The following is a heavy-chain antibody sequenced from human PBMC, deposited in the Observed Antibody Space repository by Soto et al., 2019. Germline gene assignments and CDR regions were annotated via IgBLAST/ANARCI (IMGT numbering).Heavy chain of an antibody. Sequence: LTELSMHWVRQAPGKGLEWMGGFDPEDGETIYAQKFQGRVTMTEDTSTDTAYMELSSLRSEDTAVYYCATPPPYDSSGSLDYWGQGTLVTVSS. D-gene: IGHD3-22*01. J-gene: IGHJ4*02. CDR1: LTELS. V-gene: IGHV1-24*01. CDR2: FDPEDGET. CDR3: ATPPPYDSSGSLDY.